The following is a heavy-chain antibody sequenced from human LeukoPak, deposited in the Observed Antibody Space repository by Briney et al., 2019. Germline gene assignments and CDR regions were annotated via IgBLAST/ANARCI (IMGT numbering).Heavy chain of an antibody. J-gene: IGHJ3*02. CDR1: GYTFTGYY. CDR3: ARELRFLEWSRGSYAFDI. V-gene: IGHV1-2*06. D-gene: IGHD3-3*01. Sequence: ASVKVSCKASGYTFTGYYMHWVRQAPGQGLEWMGRINPNSGGTNYAQKFQGRVTMTRDTSISRAYMELSRLRSDDTAVYYCARELRFLEWSRGSYAFDIWGQGTMVTVSS. CDR2: INPNSGGT.